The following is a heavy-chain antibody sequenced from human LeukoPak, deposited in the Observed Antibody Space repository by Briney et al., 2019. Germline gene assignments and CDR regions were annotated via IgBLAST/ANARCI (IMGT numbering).Heavy chain of an antibody. CDR1: GFTFSSYG. CDR3: AKEVSPRPYSSTLYYYYGMDV. D-gene: IGHD6-13*01. J-gene: IGHJ6*02. Sequence: PGGSLRLSCAASGFTFSSYGMHWVRQAPGKGLEWVAVISYDGSNKYYADSVKGRFTISRDNSKNTLYLQMNSLRAEDTAVYYCAKEVSPRPYSSTLYYYYGMDVWGQGTTVTVSS. CDR2: ISYDGSNK. V-gene: IGHV3-30*18.